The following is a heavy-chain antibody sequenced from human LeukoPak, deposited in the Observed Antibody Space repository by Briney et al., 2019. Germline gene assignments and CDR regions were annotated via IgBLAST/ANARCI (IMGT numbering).Heavy chain of an antibody. J-gene: IGHJ5*02. V-gene: IGHV4-39*07. D-gene: IGHD1-14*01. CDR1: GGSISRSSYY. CDR2: IYYSGST. Sequence: SETLSLTCTVSGGSISRSSYYWGWIRQPPGKGLEWIGSIYYSGSTYYNPSLKSRVTISVDTSKNQFSLKLSSVTAADTAVYYCARESEGWFDPWGQGIPVTVSS. CDR3: ARESEGWFDP.